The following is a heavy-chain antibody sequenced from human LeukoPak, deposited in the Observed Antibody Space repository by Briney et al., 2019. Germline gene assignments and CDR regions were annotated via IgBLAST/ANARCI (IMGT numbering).Heavy chain of an antibody. CDR3: ARLMATPSPYYYMDV. V-gene: IGHV3-48*01. CDR2: ISSSSSTI. J-gene: IGHJ6*03. Sequence: GGSLRLSCAASGFTFSSYSMNWVRQAPGKGLEWVSYISSSSSTIYYADSVKGRFTISRDNAKNSLYLQMNSLRAEDTAVYYCARLMATPSPYYYMDVWGKGTTVTVSS. CDR1: GFTFSSYS. D-gene: IGHD5-24*01.